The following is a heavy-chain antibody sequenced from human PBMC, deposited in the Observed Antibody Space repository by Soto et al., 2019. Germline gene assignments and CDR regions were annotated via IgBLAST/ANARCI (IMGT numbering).Heavy chain of an antibody. D-gene: IGHD1-20*01. CDR3: ARDPRSITGSTSCEDFQP. Sequence: QAQLMQSGGEVKKPGSSVMVSCKASGGTFSGYSISWVRQAPGQGLEWMGGIISILGITNYAQKFQGGITIAADESTGTVYFDLRSLRSEDTAVYYCARDPRSITGSTSCEDFQPGGQGTVVSVSS. V-gene: IGHV1-69*01. J-gene: IGHJ1*01. CDR1: GGTFSGYS. CDR2: IISILGIT.